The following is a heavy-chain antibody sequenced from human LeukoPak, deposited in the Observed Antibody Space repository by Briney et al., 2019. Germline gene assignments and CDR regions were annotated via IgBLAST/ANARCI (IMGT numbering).Heavy chain of an antibody. Sequence: PGGSLRLSCAASGFTFSSYSMNWVRQAPGKGLEWVSSISSSSSYIYYADSVKGRFTISRDNAKNTLYLQMNSLRAEDTAVYYCARDDSSGFDYWGQGTLVTVSS. CDR1: GFTFSSYS. J-gene: IGHJ4*02. V-gene: IGHV3-21*01. CDR2: ISSSSSYI. D-gene: IGHD3-22*01. CDR3: ARDDSSGFDY.